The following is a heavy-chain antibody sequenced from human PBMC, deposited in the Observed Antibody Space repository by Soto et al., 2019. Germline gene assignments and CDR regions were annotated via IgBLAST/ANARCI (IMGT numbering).Heavy chain of an antibody. V-gene: IGHV3-48*03. CDR3: AKLTGTTPSRWLDP. CDR1: GFTFSSYE. D-gene: IGHD1-7*01. CDR2: ISSSGSTI. J-gene: IGHJ5*02. Sequence: GGSLRLSCAGSGFTFSSYEMNWVRQAPGKGLKWVSYISSSGSTIYYADPVKGRFTISRDNAKNSLSLQMNSLRAEDTAVYYCAKLTGTTPSRWLDPWGQGTLVTAPQ.